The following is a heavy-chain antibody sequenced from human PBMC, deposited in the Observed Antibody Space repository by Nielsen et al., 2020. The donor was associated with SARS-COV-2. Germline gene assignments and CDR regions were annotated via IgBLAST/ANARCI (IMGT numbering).Heavy chain of an antibody. J-gene: IGHJ4*02. CDR3: ARDRTSNGDYGEGDY. CDR1: GDSISSSDYY. CDR2: IYESGST. D-gene: IGHD4-17*01. Sequence: SETLSLTCTVSGDSISSSDYYWGWIRQPPGKGLEWIGSIYESGSTYYNPSLKSRVTMSVDTSENQFSLKLNSVTAADTAVYFCARDRTSNGDYGEGDYWGQGLLVTVSS. V-gene: IGHV4-39*07.